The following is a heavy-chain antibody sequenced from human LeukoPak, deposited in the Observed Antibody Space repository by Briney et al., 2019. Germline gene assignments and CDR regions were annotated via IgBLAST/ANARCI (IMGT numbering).Heavy chain of an antibody. CDR2: INSKNENT. J-gene: IGHJ4*02. D-gene: IGHD2/OR15-2a*01. CDR3: MRDWGSMEVITDY. CDR1: GYTFTNYG. Sequence: ASVKVSCKASGYTFTNYGISWVRQAPGQGLEWMGRINSKNENTNYAQNFQRRVSMTTDTSTTTAYMQLRSLRSDDTTVYYCMRDWGSMEVITDYWGQGTLVTVSS. V-gene: IGHV1-18*01.